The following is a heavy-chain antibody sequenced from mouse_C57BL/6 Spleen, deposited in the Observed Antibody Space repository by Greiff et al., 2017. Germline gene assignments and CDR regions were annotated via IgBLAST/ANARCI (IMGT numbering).Heavy chain of an antibody. CDR3: AKGGYYDGWFAD. CDR2: IVPSDSYT. V-gene: IGHV1-69*01. CDR1: GYTFSSYW. D-gene: IGHD1-1*01. J-gene: IGHJ3*01. Sequence: QVQLQQPGAELVMPGASVKLSCKASGYTFSSYWMHWVKQRPGQGLEWIGEIVPSDSYTNYNQKFKGKSTLTVDKSSSTAYMQLSSLTSEDSVVYYCAKGGYYDGWFADWGQGTLVTVSA.